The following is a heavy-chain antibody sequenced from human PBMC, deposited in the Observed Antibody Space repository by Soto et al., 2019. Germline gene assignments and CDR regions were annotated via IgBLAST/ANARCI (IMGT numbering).Heavy chain of an antibody. CDR3: ARATWNWNYGFSVDY. CDR1: GGSISSYY. Sequence: PSETLPLTCTVSGGSISSYYWSWIRQPAGKGLEWIGYIYYSGSTNYNPSLKSRVTISVDTSKNQFSLKLSSVTAADTAVYYCARATWNWNYGFSVDYWGQGTLVTVSS. V-gene: IGHV4-59*01. J-gene: IGHJ4*02. CDR2: IYYSGST. D-gene: IGHD1-7*01.